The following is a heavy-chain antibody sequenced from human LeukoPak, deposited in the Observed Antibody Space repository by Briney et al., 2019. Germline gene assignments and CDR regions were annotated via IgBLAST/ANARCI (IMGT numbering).Heavy chain of an antibody. V-gene: IGHV3-30-3*01. Sequence: GGSLRLSCAASGXTFSTYAMHWVRQAPGKGLEWVAVITYDGSDKYYADSVKGRFTISRDNSKNTVYLQMNSLRAEDTAVYYCARVPYGSGTYTDYWGRGTLVTVSS. CDR2: ITYDGSDK. CDR3: ARVPYGSGTYTDY. D-gene: IGHD3-10*01. J-gene: IGHJ4*02. CDR1: GXTFSTYA.